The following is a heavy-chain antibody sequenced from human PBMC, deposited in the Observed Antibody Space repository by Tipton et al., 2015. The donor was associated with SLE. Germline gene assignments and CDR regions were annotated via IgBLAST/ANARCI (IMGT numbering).Heavy chain of an antibody. Sequence: QLVQSGPEVKKPGASVKVSCKASGYTLTSYYIHWVRQAPGHGLEYMGWINAGNGNTKHSQSFQGRVTITRDTSASTAYMELSSLRSEDTAVYYCARRGAGYGMDVWGQGTTVTVSS. J-gene: IGHJ6*02. CDR1: GYTLTSYY. V-gene: IGHV1-3*01. CDR2: INAGNGNT. CDR3: ARRGAGYGMDV. D-gene: IGHD1-26*01.